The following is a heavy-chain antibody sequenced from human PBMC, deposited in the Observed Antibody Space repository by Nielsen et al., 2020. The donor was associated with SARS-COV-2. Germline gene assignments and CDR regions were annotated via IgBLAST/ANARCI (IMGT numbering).Heavy chain of an antibody. CDR3: AKARHRAHYHYGMGV. D-gene: IGHD3-10*01. CDR2: ISYDETNK. J-gene: IGHJ6*02. CDR1: GFTFSNYG. V-gene: IGHV3-30*18. Sequence: GGSLRLSCAASGFTFSNYGMHWVRQAPGKGLEWVAVISYDETNKNYADSVEGRFTISRDNSKDTLYLQMNSLRGEDTAVYYCAKARHRAHYHYGMGVWGQGTTVTVSS.